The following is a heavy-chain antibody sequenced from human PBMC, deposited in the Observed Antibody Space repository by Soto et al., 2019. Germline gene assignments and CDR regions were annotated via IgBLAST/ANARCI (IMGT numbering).Heavy chain of an antibody. CDR2: ISYDGSNK. J-gene: IGHJ6*02. V-gene: IGHV3-30*18. CDR1: GFTFSSYG. Sequence: QVQLVESGGGVVQPGRSLRLSCAASGFTFSSYGMHWVRQAPGKGLEWVAVISYDGSNKYYADSVKGRFTISRDNSKNTLYLQMNSLRAEDTAVYYCAKDPYSSGWYARNYYYGMDVWGQGTTVTVSS. CDR3: AKDPYSSGWYARNYYYGMDV. D-gene: IGHD6-19*01.